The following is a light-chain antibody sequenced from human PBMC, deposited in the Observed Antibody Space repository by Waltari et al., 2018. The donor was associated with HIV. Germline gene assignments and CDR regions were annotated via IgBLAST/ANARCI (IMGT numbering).Light chain of an antibody. V-gene: IGKV4-1*01. J-gene: IGKJ2*01. Sequence: DIAMTQSPESLTLALGERATITCKSSQNIIYSANSKGYVAWYQQKAGQSPKVLIYWASTQESGVPERFSGSRSGTDFTLTINSLQAEDVAVYYCQKYYSIPYTFGQGTKLEIE. CDR1: QNIIYSANSKGY. CDR2: WAS. CDR3: QKYYSIPYT.